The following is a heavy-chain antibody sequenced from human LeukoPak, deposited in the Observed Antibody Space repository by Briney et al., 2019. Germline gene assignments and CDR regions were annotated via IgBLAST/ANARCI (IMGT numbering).Heavy chain of an antibody. CDR1: GFTFSSYS. D-gene: IGHD1-26*01. J-gene: IGHJ4*02. CDR2: ITSSSSSM. CDR3: ARVIGSYGDSAY. Sequence: PSGGSLRLSCAASGFTFSSYSMHWVRQAPGKGLEWISYITSSSSSMYYADSVKGRFTISRDNAKNSLYLQMNSLRAEDTAVYYCARVIGSYGDSAYWGQGTLVTVSS. V-gene: IGHV3-48*04.